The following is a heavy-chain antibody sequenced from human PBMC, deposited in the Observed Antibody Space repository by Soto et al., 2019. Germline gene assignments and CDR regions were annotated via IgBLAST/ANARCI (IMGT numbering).Heavy chain of an antibody. Sequence: EVQLLESGGGLVQPGGSLRLSCAASGFTFSSYAMSWVRQAPGKVLEWVSCFSGSGSSTYYADSVKGRFTVSRDNSKNTLYLQMNGLRVEDTAVYYCAKVPGTAVTSTLSFDMWGQGTMVTVSS. CDR1: GFTFSSYA. V-gene: IGHV3-23*01. J-gene: IGHJ3*02. D-gene: IGHD6-19*01. CDR3: AKVPGTAVTSTLSFDM. CDR2: FSGSGSST.